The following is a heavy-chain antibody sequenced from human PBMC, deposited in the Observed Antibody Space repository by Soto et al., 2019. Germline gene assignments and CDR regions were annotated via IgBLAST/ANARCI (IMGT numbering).Heavy chain of an antibody. D-gene: IGHD2-15*01. CDR2: IIPIFGTA. J-gene: IGHJ6*02. CDR1: GGTFSSYA. Sequence: ASVKVSCKASGGTFSSYAISWVRQAPGQGLEWMGGIIPIFGTANYAQKFQGRVTITADESTSTAYMELSSLRSEDTAVYYCAVAYCSGGSCYFVNSYYYYYGMDVWGQRTKVTVSS. CDR3: AVAYCSGGSCYFVNSYYYYYGMDV. V-gene: IGHV1-69*13.